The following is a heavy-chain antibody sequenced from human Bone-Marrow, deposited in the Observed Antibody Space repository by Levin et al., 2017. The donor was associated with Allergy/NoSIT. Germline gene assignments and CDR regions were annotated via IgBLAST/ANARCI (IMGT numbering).Heavy chain of an antibody. V-gene: IGHV1-2*06. CDR1: GYTFSDYF. CDR2: INPNTGGT. CDR3: ARDRGGNYDSGSHDVFDI. J-gene: IGHJ3*02. Sequence: GESLKISCKASGYTFSDYFIHWVRQAPGQGLEWMGRINPNTGGTNNARKFQLSVTMTRDTSITTAYMELNGLKSDDTAVYYCARDRGGNYDSGSHDVFDIWGQGTMVTVSS. D-gene: IGHD3-10*01.